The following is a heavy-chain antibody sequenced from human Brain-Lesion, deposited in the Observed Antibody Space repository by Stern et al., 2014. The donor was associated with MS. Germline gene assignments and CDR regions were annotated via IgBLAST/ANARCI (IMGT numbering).Heavy chain of an antibody. J-gene: IGHJ4*02. V-gene: IGHV4-39*01. Sequence: QVQLVQSGPGLVKPSETLSLTCSVSGGSISRSTYYWGWIRQPPGKGLEWIGSIYYSGTTYYNPSLKMRVTMDTPTNQFSLRLTSVTAADTAVYYCARHDGWLPHYWSQGTLVTVSS. CDR2: IYYSGTT. CDR3: ARHDGWLPHY. CDR1: GGSISRSTYY. D-gene: IGHD5-12*01.